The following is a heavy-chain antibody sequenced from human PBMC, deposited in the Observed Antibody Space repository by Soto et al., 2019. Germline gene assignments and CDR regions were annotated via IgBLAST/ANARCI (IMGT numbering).Heavy chain of an antibody. CDR2: ISYDGSNK. D-gene: IGHD6-19*01. CDR3: AKVGRGIYVYSSGWWGRVDY. V-gene: IGHV3-30*18. Sequence: QVQLVESGGGVVQPGRSLRLSCAASGFTFSSYGMHLGRQAPGKGLEWVAVISYDGSNKYYADSVKGRFTISRDNSKNTLYLQMTSLIAEDTAVYYCAKVGRGIYVYSSGWWGRVDYWGQGTLVTVSS. J-gene: IGHJ4*02. CDR1: GFTFSSYG.